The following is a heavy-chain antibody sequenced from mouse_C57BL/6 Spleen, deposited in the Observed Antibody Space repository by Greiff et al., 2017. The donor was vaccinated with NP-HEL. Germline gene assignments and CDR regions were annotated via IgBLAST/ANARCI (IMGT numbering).Heavy chain of an antibody. V-gene: IGHV5-17*01. J-gene: IGHJ3*01. CDR3: ATYQPGAWFAY. CDR1: RFTFSDYG. Sequence: EVQLVESGGGLVKPGGSLKLSCAASRFTFSDYGMHWVRQAPEKGLEWVAYISSGSSTIYYADTVKGRFTISRDNAKNTLFLKMTSLRSEDTAMHYCATYQPGAWFAYWGQGTLVTVSA. CDR2: ISSGSSTI. D-gene: IGHD4-1*01.